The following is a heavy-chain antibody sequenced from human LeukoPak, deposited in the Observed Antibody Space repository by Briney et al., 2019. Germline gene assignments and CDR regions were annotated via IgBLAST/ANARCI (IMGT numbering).Heavy chain of an antibody. D-gene: IGHD3/OR15-3a*01. CDR2: INTDGT. V-gene: IGHV3-74*01. Sequence: GGSLRLSCAASGFTFSSYWMHWVRQAPGKGLVWVSRINTDGTTYADSVKGRFTISRDNAKNTLYLQMNSLRAEDTAVYYCAREGLGDAFDIWGQGTMVTVSS. J-gene: IGHJ3*02. CDR1: GFTFSSYW. CDR3: AREGLGDAFDI.